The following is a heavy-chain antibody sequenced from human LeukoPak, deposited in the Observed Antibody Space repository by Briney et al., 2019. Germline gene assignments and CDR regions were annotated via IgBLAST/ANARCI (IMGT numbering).Heavy chain of an antibody. CDR2: ISDIGSI. V-gene: IGHV4-59*08. CDR1: GGSISSYY. D-gene: IGHD2/OR15-2a*01. CDR3: AGHHPRNTVDF. J-gene: IGHJ4*02. Sequence: SETLFLTCTVSGGSISSYYWSWIRQPPGKGLEWIAYISDIGSINYNPSLKSRVTISLDTSKNQFSLKLSSVTAADTAVYYCAGHHPRNTVDFWGQGTLVTVSS.